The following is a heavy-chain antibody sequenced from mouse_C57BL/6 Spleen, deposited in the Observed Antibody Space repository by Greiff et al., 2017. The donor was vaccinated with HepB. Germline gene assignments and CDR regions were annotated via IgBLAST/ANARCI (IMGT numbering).Heavy chain of an antibody. CDR1: GFSLTSYG. CDR3: AKNHCGSSYDYAMDY. V-gene: IGHV2-5*01. CDR2: IWRGGST. Sequence: QVQLQQSGPGLVQPSQSLSITCTVSGFSLTSYGVHWVRQSPGKGLEWLGVIWRGGSTDYNAAFMSRLSITKDNSKSQVFFKMNSLQADDTAIYYCAKNHCGSSYDYAMDYWGQGTSGTVSS. J-gene: IGHJ4*01. D-gene: IGHD1-1*01.